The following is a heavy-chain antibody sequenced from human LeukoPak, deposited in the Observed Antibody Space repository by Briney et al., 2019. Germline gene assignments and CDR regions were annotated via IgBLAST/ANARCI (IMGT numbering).Heavy chain of an antibody. CDR3: ARGDSYYYYYGMDV. J-gene: IGHJ6*02. Sequence: SETLSLTCAVYGGSFSGYYWSWIRQPPGKGLEWIGEINHSGSTNYNPSLKSRVTISVDTSKNQFSLKLSSVTAADTAVYYCARGDSYYYYYGMDVWGQGTLVTVSS. CDR1: GGSFSGYY. V-gene: IGHV4-34*01. CDR2: INHSGST.